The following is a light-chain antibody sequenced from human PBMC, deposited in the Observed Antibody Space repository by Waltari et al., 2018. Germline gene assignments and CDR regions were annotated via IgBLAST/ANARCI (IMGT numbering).Light chain of an antibody. V-gene: IGLV3-21*04. CDR3: LVWHSTIDHQGV. J-gene: IGLJ2*01. CDR2: YDS. CDR1: NIGSKR. Sequence: SYVVTQSPSVSVAPGETARITCWGANIGSKREHWYQQGPGQAPVLVISYDSDRPSGIPERFSGSNSGNTATLTISWVEAEDEADYYCLVWHSTIDHQGVFGGGTKLTVL.